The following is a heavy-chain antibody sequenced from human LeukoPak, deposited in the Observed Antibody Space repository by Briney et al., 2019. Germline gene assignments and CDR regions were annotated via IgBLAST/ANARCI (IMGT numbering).Heavy chain of an antibody. CDR2: IRYDGSNK. V-gene: IGHV3-30*02. Sequence: PGGSLRLSCAASGFTFSSYGMHWVRQAPGKGLEWVAFIRYDGSNKYYADSVKGRFTISRDNAKSSLYLQMNSLRAEDTAVYYCARYGCSSTSCYGYYYYMDVWGKGTTVTVSS. J-gene: IGHJ6*03. D-gene: IGHD2-2*01. CDR3: ARYGCSSTSCYGYYYYMDV. CDR1: GFTFSSYG.